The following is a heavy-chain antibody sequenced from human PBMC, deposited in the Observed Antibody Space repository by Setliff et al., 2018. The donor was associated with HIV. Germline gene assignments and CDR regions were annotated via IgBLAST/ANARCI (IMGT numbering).Heavy chain of an antibody. V-gene: IGHV5-51*01. J-gene: IGHJ4*03. CDR3: ARGGGSYCFDY. Sequence: LGESLKISCKASGYSFTSYWIGWVRQMPGKGLECMGIIYPGDSDTRYSPSFQGQVTISADKSINTVYLQWSTLKASDTAMYYCARGGGSYCFDYWGQGTMVTVSS. D-gene: IGHD1-26*01. CDR1: GYSFTSYW. CDR2: IYPGDSDT.